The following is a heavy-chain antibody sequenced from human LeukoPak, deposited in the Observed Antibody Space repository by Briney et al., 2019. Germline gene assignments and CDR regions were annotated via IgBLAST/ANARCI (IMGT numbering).Heavy chain of an antibody. CDR1: GFTFSSYS. J-gene: IGHJ6*03. Sequence: GGSLRLSCAASGFTFSSYSMNWVRQAPGKGLEWVSSISSSSSYIYYADSVKGRFTISRDNSKNTLYLQMNSLRAEDTAVYYCARANIFILGNYYYYYMDVWGKGTTVTVSS. CDR2: ISSSSSYI. CDR3: ARANIFILGNYYYYYMDV. V-gene: IGHV3-21*01. D-gene: IGHD3-9*01.